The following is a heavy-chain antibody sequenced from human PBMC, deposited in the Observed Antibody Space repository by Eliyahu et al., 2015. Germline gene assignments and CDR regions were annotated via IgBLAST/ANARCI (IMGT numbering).Heavy chain of an antibody. V-gene: IGHV1-3*01. CDR2: INAGNGNT. CDR1: GXTFTSYA. D-gene: IGHD4-17*01. CDR3: ARDDMTTVTLDY. J-gene: IGHJ4*02. Sequence: QVQLVQSGAEVKKPGASXKVXXKASGXTFTSYAMHWVRQAPGQRLEWMGWINAGNGNTKYSQKFQGRVTITRDTSASTAYMELSSLRSEDTAVYYCARDDMTTVTLDYWGQGTLVTVSS.